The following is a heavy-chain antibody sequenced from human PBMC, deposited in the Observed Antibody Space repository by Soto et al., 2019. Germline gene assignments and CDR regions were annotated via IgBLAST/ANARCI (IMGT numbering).Heavy chain of an antibody. J-gene: IGHJ4*02. V-gene: IGHV3-74*01. Sequence: LRLSCAASGFTFSSHWMHWVRQAPGKGLVWVSRINSDGSGTSYADSVKGRFTISRDNAKNTLYLQMNSLRAEDTALYYCVDPYFFDYWGQGTLVTVSS. CDR2: INSDGSGT. D-gene: IGHD2-2*03. CDR3: VDPYFFDY. CDR1: GFTFSSHW.